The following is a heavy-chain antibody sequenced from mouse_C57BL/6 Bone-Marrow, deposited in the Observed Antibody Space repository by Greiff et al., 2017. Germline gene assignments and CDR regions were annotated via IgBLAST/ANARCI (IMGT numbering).Heavy chain of an antibody. J-gene: IGHJ4*01. Sequence: EVKLQQSGPELVKPGASVKISCKASGYTFTDYYMNWVKQSHGKSLEWIGDINPNNGGTSYNQKFKGKATLTVDKSSSTAYMELRSLTSEDSAVYYCERFYAMDYWGQGTSVTVSS. CDR3: ERFYAMDY. CDR1: GYTFTDYY. V-gene: IGHV1-26*01. CDR2: INPNNGGT.